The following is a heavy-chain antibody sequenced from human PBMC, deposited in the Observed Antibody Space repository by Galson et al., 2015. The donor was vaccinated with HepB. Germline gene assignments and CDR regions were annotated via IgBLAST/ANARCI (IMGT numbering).Heavy chain of an antibody. CDR3: ANRIGRDWGHFDY. D-gene: IGHD7-27*01. CDR2: ISHNGGST. CDR1: GFTFTSYA. V-gene: IGHV3-23*01. J-gene: IGHJ4*02. Sequence: SLRLSCAASGFTFTSYAMSWVRQAPGKGLEWVSAISHNGGSTYYADSVKGRFTISRGNSKNTLYLQMNRLRVEDTAVYFCANRIGRDWGHFDYWGPGTLVTVSS.